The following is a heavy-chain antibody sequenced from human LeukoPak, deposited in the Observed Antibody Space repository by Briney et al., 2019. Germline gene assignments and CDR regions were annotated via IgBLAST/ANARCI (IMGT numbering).Heavy chain of an antibody. CDR2: INPNSGGT. J-gene: IGHJ4*02. CDR1: GYTFNGYY. V-gene: IGHV1-2*02. CDR3: ARDSTDSYYYDSLPDY. Sequence: ASVKVSCKASGYTFNGYYKHWVRQAPGQGLEWMGWINPNSGGTNYAQKFQGRVTMTRDTSISTAYMELSRLRSDDTAVYYCARDSTDSYYYDSLPDYWGQGTLVTVSS. D-gene: IGHD3-22*01.